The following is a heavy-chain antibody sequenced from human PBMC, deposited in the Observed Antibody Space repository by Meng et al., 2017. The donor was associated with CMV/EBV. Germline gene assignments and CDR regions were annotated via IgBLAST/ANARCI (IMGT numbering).Heavy chain of an antibody. CDR1: GAPFSGY. CDR3: APGFRSWSGSYSS. J-gene: IGHJ4*02. Sequence: QVHLQQWGAGLLKPSXXLSLTCGVYGAPFSGYWSWVRQPPGKGLEWIGEITHSGSTNYNVSLKSRVTISIDTSKNQFSLKLSSVTATDTAVYYCAPGFRSWSGSYSSWGQGPLATVSS. V-gene: IGHV4-34*01. D-gene: IGHD1-26*01. CDR2: ITHSGST.